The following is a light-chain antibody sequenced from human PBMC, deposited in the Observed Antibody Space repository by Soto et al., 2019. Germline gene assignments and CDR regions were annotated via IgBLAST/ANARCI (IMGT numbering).Light chain of an antibody. CDR2: SYN. CDR3: AAWDDSLNGPV. V-gene: IGLV1-44*01. J-gene: IGLJ2*01. Sequence: QSVLTQPPSASGTPGQRVTISCSGSSSNIGRNAVNWYQQLPGTAPKLLIHSYNQRPSGVPDRFSGSKSGTSASLAISGLQSEDEADYYCAAWDDSLNGPVFGGGTKVTVL. CDR1: SSNIGRNA.